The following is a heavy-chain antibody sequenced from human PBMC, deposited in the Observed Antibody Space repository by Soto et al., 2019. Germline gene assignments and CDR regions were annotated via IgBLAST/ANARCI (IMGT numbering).Heavy chain of an antibody. D-gene: IGHD2-8*02. J-gene: IGHJ4*02. CDR1: GFTVSSYG. V-gene: IGHV3-30*03. Sequence: QVQLVESGGGVVQPGRSLRLSCAASGFTVSSYGMHWVRQAPGKGLEWVAVISRDGGTKYYADSVKGRFTISKGNSRNTVVLEMNRLRGEDMAVYYCTGEVASGYWGQGTLVTVSS. CDR3: TGEVASGY. CDR2: ISRDGGTK.